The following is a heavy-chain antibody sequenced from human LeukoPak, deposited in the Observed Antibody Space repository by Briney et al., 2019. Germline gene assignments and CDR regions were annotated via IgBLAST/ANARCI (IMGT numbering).Heavy chain of an antibody. D-gene: IGHD2-2*01. J-gene: IGHJ4*02. Sequence: GGSLRLSCAASGFTISTYTMNWVRQAPGKGLEWVSSINSISSSIYYADSVKGRFTISRDNAKNSLYLQMNSLRVEDTAVYYCARTSTFFDCWGQGTLVTVSS. CDR1: GFTISTYT. CDR3: ARTSTFFDC. CDR2: INSISSSI. V-gene: IGHV3-21*01.